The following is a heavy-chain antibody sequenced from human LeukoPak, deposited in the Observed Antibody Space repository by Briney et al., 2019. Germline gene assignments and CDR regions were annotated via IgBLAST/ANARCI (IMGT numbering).Heavy chain of an antibody. CDR1: GGTFSSYA. V-gene: IGHV1-69*05. Sequence: SVKVSCKASGGTFSSYAMSWVRQAPGKGLEWVGGIIPICGSTNYAQKFQGRVTITRDESTSTAYMELSSLRSEDTAVYYCARGYYSGYVKLDTYYYYYYMDVWGKGTTVTVSS. CDR3: ARGYYSGYVKLDTYYYYYYMDV. CDR2: IIPICGST. J-gene: IGHJ6*03. D-gene: IGHD5-12*01.